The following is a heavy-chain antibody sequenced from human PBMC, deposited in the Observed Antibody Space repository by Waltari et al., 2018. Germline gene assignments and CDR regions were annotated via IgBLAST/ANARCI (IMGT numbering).Heavy chain of an antibody. CDR2: IIPILGTA. V-gene: IGHV1-69*06. CDR1: GGTFSSYA. J-gene: IGHJ4*02. CDR3: ARECSGGSCYSFDY. D-gene: IGHD2-15*01. Sequence: QVQLVQSGAEVKKPGSSVKVSCKASGGTFSSYAISWVRQAPGQGLEWMGGIIPILGTANYAQKVKGRVTMARDTSTSTVYMELSSMGSEDTAVYYCARECSGGSCYSFDYWGQGTLVTVSS.